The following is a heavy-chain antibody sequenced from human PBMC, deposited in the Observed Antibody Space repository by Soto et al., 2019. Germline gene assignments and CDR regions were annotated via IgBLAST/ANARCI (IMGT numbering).Heavy chain of an antibody. Sequence: SETLSLTCTVSGGSISSYYWSWIRQPPGKGLEWIGYIYYSGSTNYNPSLESRVTISVDTSKNQFSLKLSSVTAADTAMYYCAGSSHAIGYYRYYYYGMDVWGQGTTVTVSS. CDR2: IYYSGST. D-gene: IGHD3-3*01. J-gene: IGHJ6*02. V-gene: IGHV4-59*01. CDR3: AGSSHAIGYYRYYYYGMDV. CDR1: GGSISSYY.